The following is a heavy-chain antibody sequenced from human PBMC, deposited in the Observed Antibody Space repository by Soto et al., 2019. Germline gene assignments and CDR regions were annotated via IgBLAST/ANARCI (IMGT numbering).Heavy chain of an antibody. D-gene: IGHD1-1*01. CDR3: ARNPATTGDFDY. J-gene: IGHJ4*02. Sequence: ASVKVSCKASGYTFTSYDINWVRQATGQGLEWLGWMNPNNGDTGYAQKFRGRVTLTRDTSISTAYMELSSLTSEDTAVYYCARNPATTGDFDYWGQGTQVTVPQ. CDR1: GYTFTSYD. V-gene: IGHV1-8*01. CDR2: MNPNNGDT.